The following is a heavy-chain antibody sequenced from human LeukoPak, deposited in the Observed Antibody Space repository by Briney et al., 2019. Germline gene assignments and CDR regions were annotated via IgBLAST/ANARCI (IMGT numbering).Heavy chain of an antibody. CDR3: ARVHAAYPFDY. CDR1: GFTFSSYA. J-gene: IGHJ4*02. Sequence: GGSLRLSCAASGFTFSSYAMSWVRQAPGKGPEWVSYISSSSNTIYYADSVKGRFTISRDNAKNSLYLQMNSLRAEDTAVYYCARVHAAYPFDYWGQGTLVTVSS. V-gene: IGHV3-48*04. D-gene: IGHD2-15*01. CDR2: ISSSSNTI.